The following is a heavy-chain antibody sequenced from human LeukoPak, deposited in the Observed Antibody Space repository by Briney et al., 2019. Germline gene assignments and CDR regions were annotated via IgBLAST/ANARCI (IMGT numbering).Heavy chain of an antibody. V-gene: IGHV3-66*01. D-gene: IGHD4-17*01. CDR1: GFTVSSNY. CDR3: ARSVAVTTSYYGMDV. Sequence: GGSLRLSCAASGFTVSSNYMIWVRQAPGKGLEWVSVIYSGGSTYYADSVKGRFTISRDNSKNTLYLQMNSLRAEDTAVYYCARSVAVTTSYYGMDVWGQGTTVTVSS. CDR2: IYSGGST. J-gene: IGHJ6*02.